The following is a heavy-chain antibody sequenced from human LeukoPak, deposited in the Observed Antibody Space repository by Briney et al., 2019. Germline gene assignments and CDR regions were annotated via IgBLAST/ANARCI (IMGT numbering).Heavy chain of an antibody. V-gene: IGHV1-58*01. Sequence: SVKVSCKASGFTFTSSAVQWVRQARGQRLEWIGWIVVGSGNTNYAQKFQEGVTITRDMSTSTAYMELSSLRSEDTAVYYCAADDGDILTAPGDYWGQGTLVTVSS. CDR1: GFTFTSSA. CDR3: AADDGDILTAPGDY. J-gene: IGHJ4*02. D-gene: IGHD3-9*01. CDR2: IVVGSGNT.